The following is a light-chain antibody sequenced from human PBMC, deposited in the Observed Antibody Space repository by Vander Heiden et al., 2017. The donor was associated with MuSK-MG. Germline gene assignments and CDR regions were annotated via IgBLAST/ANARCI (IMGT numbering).Light chain of an antibody. CDR2: DAS. Sequence: EVVLTQSPGTLSLSPGERATLSCRASESISGSLAWYQQKPGQAPRLLIYDASNRAADIPSRFSGSGYGADYTLTISSREPEDFAVYYCQQRGNWPPLTFGGGTKVEIK. CDR1: ESISGS. V-gene: IGKV3-11*01. J-gene: IGKJ4*01. CDR3: QQRGNWPPLT.